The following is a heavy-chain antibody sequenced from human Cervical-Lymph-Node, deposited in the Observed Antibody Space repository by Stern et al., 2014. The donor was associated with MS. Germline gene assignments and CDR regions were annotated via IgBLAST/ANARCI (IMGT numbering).Heavy chain of an antibody. D-gene: IGHD3-3*01. CDR3: ATDGRIYDFWSGIDY. V-gene: IGHV3-33*01. Sequence: VQLVESGGGVVQPGRSLRLSCAASGFTFSNYGMHWVRQAPGKGLEWLAVIWYDGIATYHAASVNGRFTISRDNSKNTLYLQMNSLRADDTVVYYCATDGRIYDFWSGIDYWGQGALVTVSS. J-gene: IGHJ4*02. CDR1: GFTFSNYG. CDR2: IWYDGIAT.